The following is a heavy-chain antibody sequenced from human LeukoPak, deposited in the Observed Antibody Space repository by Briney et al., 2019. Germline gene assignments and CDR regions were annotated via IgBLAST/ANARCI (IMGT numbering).Heavy chain of an antibody. CDR3: ARLHYDVLTGPFDY. CDR2: IYSGGAT. V-gene: IGHV3-66*04. D-gene: IGHD3-9*01. Sequence: PGRSLRLSCAASGITVNTNYMSWVRQAPGKGLEWVSSIYSGGATFYADSVKGRFTISRESSKNTLWLQMNSLRVEDTAVYSCARLHYDVLTGPFDYWGQGTLVTVSS. J-gene: IGHJ4*02. CDR1: GITVNTNY.